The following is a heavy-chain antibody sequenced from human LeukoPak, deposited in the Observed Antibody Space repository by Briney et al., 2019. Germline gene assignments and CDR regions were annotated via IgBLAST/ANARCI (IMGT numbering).Heavy chain of an antibody. Sequence: GGSLRLSCAASGFPFSNYAMNWVRQAPGKGLEWVSSISESGDKTDYADSVKGRFTISRDNSKNTLYLQMNSLRAEDTAVYYCTFFGDYGDDSWGQGTLVTVSS. CDR3: TFFGDYGDDS. CDR2: ISESGDKT. D-gene: IGHD4-17*01. CDR1: GFPFSNYA. V-gene: IGHV3-23*01. J-gene: IGHJ4*02.